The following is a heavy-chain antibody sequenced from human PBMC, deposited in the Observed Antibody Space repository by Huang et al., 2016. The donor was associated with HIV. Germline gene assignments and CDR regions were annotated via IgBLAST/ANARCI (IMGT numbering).Heavy chain of an antibody. CDR2: TYYRSQGYN. J-gene: IGHJ3*02. V-gene: IGHV6-1*01. CDR1: GDSVSSNSAA. D-gene: IGHD6-13*01. Sequence: QVQLQQSGPGLVKPSQTVSLTCAISGDSVSSNSAAWYWIRQSPSRGLEWLGRTYYRSQGYNDYAVSMKGRITSNPDTPRIQFSLQLNSVTPEDTAVYYCARGRAAGTSDAFDIWGQGTMVTVSS. CDR3: ARGRAAGTSDAFDI.